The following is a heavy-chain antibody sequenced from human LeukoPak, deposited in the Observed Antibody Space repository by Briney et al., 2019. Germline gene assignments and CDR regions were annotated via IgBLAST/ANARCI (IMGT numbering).Heavy chain of an antibody. CDR2: ITTSGGPV. V-gene: IGHV3-48*02. Sequence: GGSLRLSCAASAFSFSSHSLNWVRQAPGKGLEWISYITTSGGPVYADSVKGRFIISRDNAKNSLYLQMNSLRDEDTAVYYCEGHNYGGPFDYWGLGTLVTVSS. J-gene: IGHJ4*02. D-gene: IGHD4/OR15-4a*01. CDR3: EGHNYGGPFDY. CDR1: AFSFSSHS.